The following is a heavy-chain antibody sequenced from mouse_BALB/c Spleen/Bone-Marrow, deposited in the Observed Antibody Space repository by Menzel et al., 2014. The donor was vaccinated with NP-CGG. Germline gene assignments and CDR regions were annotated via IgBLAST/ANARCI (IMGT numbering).Heavy chain of an antibody. Sequence: EVKLVESGGGLVKPGGSLKLSCAASGFTFSSYAMSWVRQTPEKRLEWAATIGSGDSSTYYPDSVKGRFTISRDYAKNTLYLQMSSLRSEDTAMYYCARSGSSYYYWGQGTTLTVSS. J-gene: IGHJ2*01. V-gene: IGHV5-9-1*01. CDR2: IGSGDSST. CDR3: ARSGSSYYY. CDR1: GFTFSSYA. D-gene: IGHD1-1*01.